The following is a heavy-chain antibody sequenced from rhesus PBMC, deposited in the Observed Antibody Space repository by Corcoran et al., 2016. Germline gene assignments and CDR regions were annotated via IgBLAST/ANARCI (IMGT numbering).Heavy chain of an antibody. J-gene: IGHJ4*01. D-gene: IGHD6-13*01. V-gene: IGHV2-174*01. CDR1: GFSISTSGMG. Sequence: QVTLKESGPALVKPTQTLTLTCTFSGFSISTSGMGVGWIRQPPGKALEWLALIYWDDDKYYSTSLKSRLTISKDTAKNQVVLTMTNVDPVDTATYYCARRRGIAAFDYWGQGVLVTVSS. CDR3: ARRRGIAAFDY. CDR2: IYWDDDK.